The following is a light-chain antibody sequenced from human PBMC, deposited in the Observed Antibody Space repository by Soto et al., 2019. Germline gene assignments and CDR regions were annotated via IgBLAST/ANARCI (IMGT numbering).Light chain of an antibody. J-gene: IGLJ2*01. Sequence: QSVLTQPASVSGSPGQSITISCAGTSSDVGGYNYVSWYQQHPGKVPRLIISDVNKRPSGVSDRFSGSNSGNTASLTISGLQDEDEADYYCASFTRSVTVVFGGGTTLTVL. CDR1: SSDVGGYNY. CDR3: ASFTRSVTVV. V-gene: IGLV2-14*03. CDR2: DVN.